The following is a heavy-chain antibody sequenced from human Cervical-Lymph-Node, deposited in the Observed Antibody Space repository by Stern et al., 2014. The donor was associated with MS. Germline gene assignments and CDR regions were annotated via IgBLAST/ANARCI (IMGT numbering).Heavy chain of an antibody. CDR1: GYTFTAYY. V-gene: IGHV1-2*02. CDR2: INPDRDGT. D-gene: IGHD6-19*01. J-gene: IGHJ4*02. CDR3: ARGGGGWFFDY. Sequence: VQLVQSGAEVRKPGASVKASCEASGYTFTAYYIHWLRQAPGHGLEWLGWINPDRDGTNYAQKFQARVTMTRDTSIGTAYMELSGLRSDDTAVYFCARGGGGWFFDYWGQGTLVTVSS.